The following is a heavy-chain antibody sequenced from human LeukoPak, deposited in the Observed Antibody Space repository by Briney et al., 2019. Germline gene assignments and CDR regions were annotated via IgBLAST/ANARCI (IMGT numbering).Heavy chain of an antibody. CDR2: ISYDGSNQ. J-gene: IGHJ3*01. CDR1: GFTFSSYV. CDR3: ARGNYYDSSGYYSGTASDL. V-gene: IGHV3-30-3*01. Sequence: PGRSLRLSCAASGFTFSSYVMHWVCQAPGKGLEWVAVISYDGSNQHYADSVKGRFTISRDKSKNTLYLQMNSLRAEDTAVYYCARGNYYDSSGYYSGTASDLWGQGTMVTVSS. D-gene: IGHD3-22*01.